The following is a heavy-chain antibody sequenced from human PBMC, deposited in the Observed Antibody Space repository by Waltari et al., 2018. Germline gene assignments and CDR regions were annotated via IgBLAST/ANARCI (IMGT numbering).Heavy chain of an antibody. V-gene: IGHV4-61*01. D-gene: IGHD6-19*01. CDR1: GGSVSSGSYY. CDR3: ARDRQWGVAGTYYYYGMDV. Sequence: QVQLQESGPGLVKPSETLSLTCTVSGGSVSSGSYYWSWIRQPPGKGLEWIGYLYYSGSTNSHPSLKSRVTISVDTSKNQFSLKLSSVTAADTAVYYCARDRQWGVAGTYYYYGMDVWGQGTTVTVSS. CDR2: LYYSGST. J-gene: IGHJ6*02.